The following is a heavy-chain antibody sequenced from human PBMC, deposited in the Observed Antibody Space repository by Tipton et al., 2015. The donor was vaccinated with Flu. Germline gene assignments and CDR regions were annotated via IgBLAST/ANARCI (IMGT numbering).Heavy chain of an antibody. D-gene: IGHD3-22*01. Sequence: SLRLSCAASGFTFSSYAMHWVRQAPGKGLEWVAVISYDGSNKYYADSVKGRFTISRDNSKNTLYLQMNSLRAEDMAVYYCARGGGYDSSGYPSYYYGMDVWGQGTTVTVSS. CDR2: ISYDGSNK. J-gene: IGHJ6*02. CDR1: GFTFSSYA. CDR3: ARGGGYDSSGYPSYYYGMDV. V-gene: IGHV3-30-3*01.